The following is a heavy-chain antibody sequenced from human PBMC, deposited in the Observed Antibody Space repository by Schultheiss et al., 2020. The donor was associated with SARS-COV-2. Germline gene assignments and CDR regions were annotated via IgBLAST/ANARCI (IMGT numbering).Heavy chain of an antibody. D-gene: IGHD3-16*02. J-gene: IGHJ5*02. Sequence: SETLSLTCTVSGGSISSGGYYWSWIRQHPGKGLEWIGYIYYSGSTNYNPSLKSRVTISVDTSKNQFSLKLSSVTAADTAVYYCARKGSMITFGGVIVGNWFDPWGQGTLVTVSS. CDR2: IYYSGST. CDR1: GGSISSGGYY. V-gene: IGHV4-61*08. CDR3: ARKGSMITFGGVIVGNWFDP.